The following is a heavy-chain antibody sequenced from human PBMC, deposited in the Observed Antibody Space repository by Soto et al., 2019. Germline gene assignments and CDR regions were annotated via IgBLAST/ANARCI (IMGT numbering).Heavy chain of an antibody. Sequence: SETLSLTCTVSGGSISSGDYYWSWIRQPPGKGLEWIGYIYYSGSTYYNPPLKSRVTISVDTSKNQFSLKLSSVTAADTAVYYCARGIMMTTYKENWFDPWGQGTLVTVSS. V-gene: IGHV4-30-4*01. CDR2: IYYSGST. CDR3: ARGIMMTTYKENWFDP. CDR1: GGSISSGDYY. J-gene: IGHJ5*02. D-gene: IGHD4-4*01.